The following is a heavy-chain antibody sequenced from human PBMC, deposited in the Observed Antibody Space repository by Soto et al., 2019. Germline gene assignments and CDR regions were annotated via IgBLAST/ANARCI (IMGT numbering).Heavy chain of an antibody. CDR2: IYYSGRT. CDR1: GGSIISGGYY. V-gene: IGHV4-31*03. CDR3: ARGSFSSSSSWFDP. J-gene: IGHJ5*02. Sequence: PSETLSLTCTVSGGSIISGGYYFICIRQHPGKGLEWIGYIYYSGRTYYNPSLHSRVSIAVDTTENQFSLKLTSVTAADTSVYYCARGSFSSSSSWFDPWGRGTLVTSPQ. D-gene: IGHD6-6*01.